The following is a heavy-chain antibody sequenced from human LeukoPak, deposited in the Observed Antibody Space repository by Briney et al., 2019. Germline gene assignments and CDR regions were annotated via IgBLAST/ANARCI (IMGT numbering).Heavy chain of an antibody. V-gene: IGHV3-21*01. J-gene: IGHJ4*02. CDR3: ASLVAAGHRVY. CDR2: ISSSSSYI. Sequence: GGSLTLSCAASGFTFSSYSMNWVRQPPAKGLEWVSSISSSSSYIYYADSVKGRFTISRDNATNSLYLEMNSLRAKDTGVYCCASLVAAGHRVYWGQGTLVTVSS. D-gene: IGHD6-13*01. CDR1: GFTFSSYS.